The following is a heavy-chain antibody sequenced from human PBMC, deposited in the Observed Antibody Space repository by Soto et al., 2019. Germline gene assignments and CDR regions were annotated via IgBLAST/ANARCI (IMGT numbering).Heavy chain of an antibody. Sequence: ASVKVSCKASGGTFSSYAISWVRQAPGQGLEWMGGIIPIFGTANYAQKFQGRVTITADESTSTAYMELSSLRSEDTAVYYCARDLGGAAHRVYYYGMDVWGQGTTLTASS. CDR3: ARDLGGAAHRVYYYGMDV. CDR1: GGTFSSYA. J-gene: IGHJ6*02. CDR2: IIPIFGTA. V-gene: IGHV1-69*13. D-gene: IGHD6-6*01.